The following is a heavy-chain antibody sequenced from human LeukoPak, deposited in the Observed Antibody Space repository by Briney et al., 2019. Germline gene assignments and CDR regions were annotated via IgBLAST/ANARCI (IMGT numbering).Heavy chain of an antibody. Sequence: GGSLRLSCAASGFTFSSYSMNWVRQAPGKGLEWVSSISSSSSYMYYADSVKGRFTISRYNAKNSLYLQMNSLRAEDTAVYYCARPVGARTPRYAFDIWGQGTMVTVSS. CDR1: GFTFSSYS. CDR3: ARPVGARTPRYAFDI. D-gene: IGHD3-10*01. J-gene: IGHJ3*02. CDR2: ISSSSSYM. V-gene: IGHV3-21*01.